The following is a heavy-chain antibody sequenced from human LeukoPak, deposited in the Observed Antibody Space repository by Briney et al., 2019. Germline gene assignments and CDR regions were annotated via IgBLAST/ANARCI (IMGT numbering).Heavy chain of an antibody. V-gene: IGHV4-34*01. CDR2: INHSGST. D-gene: IGHD3-3*01. Sequence: PSETLSLTCAVYGGSFSGYYWSWIRQPPGKGLEWIGEINHSGSTNYNPSLKSRVTISVDTSKNQFSLKLSSVTAADTAVYYCARVTIFGVGRNGMDVWGQGTTVTVSS. J-gene: IGHJ6*02. CDR1: GGSFSGYY. CDR3: ARVTIFGVGRNGMDV.